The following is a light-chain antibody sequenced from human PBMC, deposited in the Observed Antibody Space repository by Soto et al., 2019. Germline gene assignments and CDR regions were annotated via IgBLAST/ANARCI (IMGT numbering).Light chain of an antibody. J-gene: IGLJ2*01. CDR2: KNN. CDR3: ATWDDSLRGVV. V-gene: IGLV1-47*01. CDR1: SSNIGSNY. Sequence: QSVLTQPPSASVTPGQRVTISCSGSSSNIGSNYVYWYQQLPGTAPKLLMYKNNQRPSGVPDRFSGSKSGTSASLAISGLPSEDEDDYYCATWDDSLRGVVFGGGTKVTVL.